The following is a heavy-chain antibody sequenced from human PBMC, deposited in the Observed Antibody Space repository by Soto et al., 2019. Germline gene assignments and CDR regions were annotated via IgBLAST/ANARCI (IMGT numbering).Heavy chain of an antibody. CDR3: AKQTGTNKSGFDY. D-gene: IGHD1-1*01. Sequence: GGSLRLSCAASGFTFSSYGMHWVRQAPGKGLEWVAVISYDGSNKYYADSVKGRFTISRDNSKNTLYLQMNSLRAEDTAVYYCAKQTGTNKSGFDYWGQGTLVTVSS. V-gene: IGHV3-30*18. J-gene: IGHJ4*02. CDR2: ISYDGSNK. CDR1: GFTFSSYG.